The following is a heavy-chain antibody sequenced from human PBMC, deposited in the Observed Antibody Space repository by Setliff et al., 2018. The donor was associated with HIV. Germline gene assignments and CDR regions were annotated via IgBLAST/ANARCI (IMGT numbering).Heavy chain of an antibody. Sequence: PGGSLRLSCAASGFTFSIYGMHWVRQAPGKGLEWVAFIQYDGSNKYYGDSVKGRFNISRDNSKNTLYLQMNSLRTEDTAVYYCTPLHYWGQGTLVTVSS. V-gene: IGHV3-30*02. CDR2: IQYDGSNK. CDR3: TPLHY. J-gene: IGHJ4*02. D-gene: IGHD2-15*01. CDR1: GFTFSIYG.